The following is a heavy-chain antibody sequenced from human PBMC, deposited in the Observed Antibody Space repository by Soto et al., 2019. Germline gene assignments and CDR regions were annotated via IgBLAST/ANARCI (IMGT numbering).Heavy chain of an antibody. CDR3: AKAGGIAAAGTSVDY. J-gene: IGHJ4*02. Sequence: EVQLLESGGGLVQPGGSLRLSCAASGFTFSSYAMSLVRQAPGKGLEWVSAISGSGGSAYYADSVKGRFTISRDNSKNTLYLQRNSLRAEDTAVYYCAKAGGIAAAGTSVDYWGQGTLVTVSS. CDR1: GFTFSSYA. V-gene: IGHV3-23*01. CDR2: ISGSGGSA. D-gene: IGHD6-13*01.